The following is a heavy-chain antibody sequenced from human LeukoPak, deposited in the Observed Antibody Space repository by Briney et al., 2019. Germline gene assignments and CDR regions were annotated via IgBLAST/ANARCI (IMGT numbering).Heavy chain of an antibody. CDR3: ARSLRYFDWLFSGPAPPDY. CDR1: GGSISSSSYY. Sequence: SETLSLTCTVSGGSISSSSYYWGWIRQPPGKGLEWIGSIYYSGSTYYNPSLKSRVTISVDTSKNQFSLKLSSVTAADTAVYYCARSLRYFDWLFSGPAPPDYWGQGTLVTVSS. CDR2: IYYSGST. J-gene: IGHJ4*02. D-gene: IGHD3-9*01. V-gene: IGHV4-39*07.